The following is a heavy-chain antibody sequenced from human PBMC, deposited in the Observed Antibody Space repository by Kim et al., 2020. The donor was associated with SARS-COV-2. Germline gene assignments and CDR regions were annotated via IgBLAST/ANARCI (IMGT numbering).Heavy chain of an antibody. D-gene: IGHD6-19*01. Sequence: SETLSLTCSVSGGSINNKYWNWIRKPPGKGLEWIGFISYTGSTDYNPSLKSRVTISLDTSKSQFSLQLSSVTAADTAIYYCARQYIGWSFDYWGQGALVTVSS. CDR3: ARQYIGWSFDY. V-gene: IGHV4-59*08. CDR1: GGSINNKY. CDR2: ISYTGST. J-gene: IGHJ4*02.